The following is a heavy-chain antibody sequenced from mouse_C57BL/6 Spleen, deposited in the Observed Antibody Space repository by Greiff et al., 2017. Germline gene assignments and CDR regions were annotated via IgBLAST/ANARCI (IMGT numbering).Heavy chain of an antibody. CDR1: GYTFTSYW. Sequence: QVQLQQPGAELVKPGASVKMSCKASGYTFTSYWITWVKQRPGHGLEWIGDIYPGSGSTNYNEKFKSKATLTVDTSSSTAYMQLSSLTSEDSAVYYCAREGDYYGSRGWYFDVWGTGTTVTVSS. J-gene: IGHJ1*03. D-gene: IGHD1-1*01. V-gene: IGHV1-55*01. CDR2: IYPGSGST. CDR3: AREGDYYGSRGWYFDV.